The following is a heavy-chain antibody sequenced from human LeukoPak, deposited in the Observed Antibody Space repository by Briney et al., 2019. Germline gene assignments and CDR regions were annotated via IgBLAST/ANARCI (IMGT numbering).Heavy chain of an antibody. CDR2: ISASGSGT. CDR3: AKDVVHSY. Sequence: GGSLRLSCAASGFTFSPYAMSWVRQAPGKGLEWVSSISASGSGTYYADSVKGRFTISRDNSKNTLYLQMNSLTAEDTALYYCAKDVVHSYWGQGTLVTVSS. J-gene: IGHJ4*02. V-gene: IGHV3-23*01. CDR1: GFTFSPYA. D-gene: IGHD6-6*01.